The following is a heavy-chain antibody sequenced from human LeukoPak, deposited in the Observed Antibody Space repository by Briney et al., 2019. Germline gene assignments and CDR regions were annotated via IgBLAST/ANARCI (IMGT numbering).Heavy chain of an antibody. D-gene: IGHD3-10*01. J-gene: IGHJ4*02. CDR3: ASHDAGGSSGTYLPLSVFDH. Sequence: GGSLRVYCVASGFTFSTYSMNWVRQAPGKGLEWVSSISSSSSYIYYANSVKGRFTISRDNSKNTVYLQMNSLRGDDTAIYYCASHDAGGSSGTYLPLSVFDHWGQGTLVTVSS. CDR1: GFTFSTYS. V-gene: IGHV3-21*04. CDR2: ISSSSSYI.